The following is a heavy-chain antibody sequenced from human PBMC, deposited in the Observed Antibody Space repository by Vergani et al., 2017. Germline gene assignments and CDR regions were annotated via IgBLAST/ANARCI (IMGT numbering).Heavy chain of an antibody. CDR1: GFTFSSYS. CDR3: ARVSSSSWSHFDY. Sequence: VQLVESGGGVVQPGGSLRLSCAASGFTFSSYSMNWVRQAPGKGLEWVSYISSSSSTIYYADSVKGRFTISRDNAKNSLYLQMNSLRAEDTAVYYCARVSSSSWSHFDYWGQGTLVTVSS. D-gene: IGHD6-13*01. J-gene: IGHJ4*02. V-gene: IGHV3-48*04. CDR2: ISSSSSTI.